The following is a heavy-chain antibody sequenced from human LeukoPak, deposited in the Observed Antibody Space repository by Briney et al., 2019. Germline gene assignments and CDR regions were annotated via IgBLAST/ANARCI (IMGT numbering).Heavy chain of an antibody. Sequence: NPSETLSLTCTVSGGSISSSSYYWDWIRQPPGKGLEWIGSIYYSGSTYYNPSLKSRVTISVDTSKNQFSLKLSSVTAADTAVYYCARDLGSALLWFGEFLDAFDIWGQGTMVTVSS. V-gene: IGHV4-39*07. CDR1: GGSISSSSYY. CDR3: ARDLGSALLWFGEFLDAFDI. J-gene: IGHJ3*02. CDR2: IYYSGST. D-gene: IGHD3-10*01.